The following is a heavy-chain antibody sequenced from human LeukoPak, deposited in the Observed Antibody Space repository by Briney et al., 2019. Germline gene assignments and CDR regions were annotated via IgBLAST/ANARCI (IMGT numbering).Heavy chain of an antibody. Sequence: GGSLRLSCAASGFTLGDFWMSWVRQAPGKGLEWVANINQVGDSLSYVTSVRGRFTISRDNAKNALFLQMSSLRAEDTAIYYCAREFVVEPKSSFDHWGQGTLVTVSS. V-gene: IGHV3-7*03. CDR1: GFTLGDFW. CDR3: AREFVVEPKSSFDH. CDR2: INQVGDSL. D-gene: IGHD2-21*01. J-gene: IGHJ4*02.